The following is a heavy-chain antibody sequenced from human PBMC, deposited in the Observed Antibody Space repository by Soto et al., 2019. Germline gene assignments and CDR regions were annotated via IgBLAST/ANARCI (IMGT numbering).Heavy chain of an antibody. Sequence: QVQLVQSGAEVKKPGSSVKVSCKASGGTFSSYTISWVRQAPGQGLEWMGRIIPILGIAHYAQKFQGRVKIXXDXSTXTAYMELSSLRSEDTAVYYCARDLGRWLQDGYFDYWGQGTLVTVSS. D-gene: IGHD5-12*01. CDR1: GGTFSSYT. V-gene: IGHV1-69*08. CDR2: IIPILGIA. J-gene: IGHJ4*02. CDR3: ARDLGRWLQDGYFDY.